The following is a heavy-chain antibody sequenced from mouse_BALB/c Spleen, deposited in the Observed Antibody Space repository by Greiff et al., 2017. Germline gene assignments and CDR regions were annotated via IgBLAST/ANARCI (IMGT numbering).Heavy chain of an antibody. CDR1: GFSLTSYG. D-gene: IGHD2-3*01. J-gene: IGHJ1*01. CDR3: ARFYDGYYGRYCDV. V-gene: IGHV2-9*02. CDR2: IWAGGST. Sequence: VKLVESGPGLVAPSQSLSITCTVSGFSLTSYGVHWVRQPPGKGLEWLGVIWAGGSTNYNSALMSRLSISKDNSKSQVFLKMNSLQTDDTAMYYCARFYDGYYGRYCDVWGAGTTVTVSS.